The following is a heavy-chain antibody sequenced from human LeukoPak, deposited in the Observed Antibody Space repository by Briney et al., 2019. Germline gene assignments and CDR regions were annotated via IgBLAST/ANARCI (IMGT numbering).Heavy chain of an antibody. CDR2: INSDGSWT. CDR1: GSYW. J-gene: IGHJ5*02. V-gene: IGHV3-74*01. Sequence: GSLRLSCAASGSYWMHWVRQAPGKGLVWVSHINSDGSWTSSADSVKGRFTISKDNAKNTVYLQMNTLRVEDTAVYFCARITLGISYLTWGRGTLVTVSS. CDR3: ARITLGISYLT. D-gene: IGHD3-16*01.